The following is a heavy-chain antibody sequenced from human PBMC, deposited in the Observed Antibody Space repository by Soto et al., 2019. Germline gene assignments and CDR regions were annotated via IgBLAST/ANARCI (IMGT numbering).Heavy chain of an antibody. D-gene: IGHD1-26*01. Sequence: PGGSLRLSCAASGFTFSSYSMNWVRQAPGKGLEWVSSISSSSSYIYYADSVKGRFTISRDNAKNSLYLQMNSLRAEDTAVYYCAAATVGATGVCYWGQGTLVTVSS. CDR1: GFTFSSYS. J-gene: IGHJ4*02. CDR3: AAATVGATGVCY. V-gene: IGHV3-21*01. CDR2: ISSSSSYI.